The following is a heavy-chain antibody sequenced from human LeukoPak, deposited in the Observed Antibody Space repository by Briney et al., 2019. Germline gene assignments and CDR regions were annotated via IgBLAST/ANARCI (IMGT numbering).Heavy chain of an antibody. CDR3: ARDPFYDYVWGSYRPSDY. D-gene: IGHD3-16*02. Sequence: SETLSLTCTVSGGSISSYYWSWIRQPAGKGLESIGHISTSGSTNYNPSLKSRVTMSVDTSKNQFSLKLSSVTAADTAVYYCARDPFYDYVWGSYRPSDYWGQGTLVTVSS. CDR2: ISTSGST. CDR1: GGSISSYY. J-gene: IGHJ4*02. V-gene: IGHV4-4*07.